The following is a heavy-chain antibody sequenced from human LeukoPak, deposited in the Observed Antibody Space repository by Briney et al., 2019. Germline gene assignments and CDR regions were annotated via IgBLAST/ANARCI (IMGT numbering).Heavy chain of an antibody. CDR3: AGSTELWFGELLWGYFDY. J-gene: IGHJ4*02. Sequence: SETLSLTCTVSGSSISSYYWSWIRQPPGKGLEWIGYIYYSGSTNYNPSLKSRVTISVDTSKNQFSLKLSSVTAADTAVYYCAGSTELWFGELLWGYFDYWGQGTLVTVSS. CDR2: IYYSGST. CDR1: GSSISSYY. D-gene: IGHD3-10*01. V-gene: IGHV4-59*01.